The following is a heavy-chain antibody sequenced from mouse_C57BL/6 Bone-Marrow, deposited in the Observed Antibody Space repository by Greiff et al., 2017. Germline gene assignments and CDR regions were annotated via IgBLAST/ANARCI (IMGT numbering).Heavy chain of an antibody. D-gene: IGHD2-4*01. Sequence: DVHLVESGGGLVQPGGSLKLSCAASGFTFSDYGMAWVRQAPRKGPEWVAFISNLAYSIYYEDTVTGRITISRENAKNTLYLEMSSLRSEDTAMYYCARHDDYDLFAYWGQGTLITVSA. CDR3: ARHDDYDLFAY. J-gene: IGHJ3*01. V-gene: IGHV5-15*01. CDR2: ISNLAYSI. CDR1: GFTFSDYG.